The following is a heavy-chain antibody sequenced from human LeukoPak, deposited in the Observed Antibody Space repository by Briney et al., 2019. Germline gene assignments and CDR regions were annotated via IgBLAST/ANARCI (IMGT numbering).Heavy chain of an antibody. CDR3: ARGGFVVVPAAIDWFDP. V-gene: IGHV1-18*01. D-gene: IGHD2-2*01. J-gene: IGHJ5*02. Sequence: GASVKVSCKASGYTFTSYGISWVRQAPGQGLEWMGWISAYNGNTNYAQKLQGRVTMTTDTSTNTAYMELSSLRSEDTAVYYCARGGFVVVPAAIDWFDPWGQGTLVTVSS. CDR1: GYTFTSYG. CDR2: ISAYNGNT.